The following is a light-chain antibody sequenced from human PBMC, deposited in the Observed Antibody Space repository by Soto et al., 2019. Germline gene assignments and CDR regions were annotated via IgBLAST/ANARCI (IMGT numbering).Light chain of an antibody. Sequence: QSVLTQPPSASGTPGQRVTISCSGGTSNIGTNTVNWYQQVPGTAPKLLLDHNTQRPSGVPDRFSGSKSGTSAALAISGLQSEYEADYYCAAWDDSLNGVIFGAGTKLTVL. V-gene: IGLV1-44*01. CDR3: AAWDDSLNGVI. CDR2: HNT. CDR1: TSNIGTNT. J-gene: IGLJ2*01.